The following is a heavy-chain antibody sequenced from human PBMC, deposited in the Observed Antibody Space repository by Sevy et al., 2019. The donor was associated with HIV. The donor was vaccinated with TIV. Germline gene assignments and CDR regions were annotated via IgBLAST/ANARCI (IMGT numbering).Heavy chain of an antibody. CDR3: ARDQEKYFDWFSMGYFDY. CDR1: GFTFSSYW. CDR2: IKQDGSEK. D-gene: IGHD3-9*01. J-gene: IGHJ4*02. Sequence: GGSLRLSCAASGFTFSSYWMSWVRQAPGKGLEWVANIKQDGSEKYYVDSVKGGFTIPRDKAKTSLYLQMNSLRAEATAVYYCARDQEKYFDWFSMGYFDYWGQGTLVTVSS. V-gene: IGHV3-7*03.